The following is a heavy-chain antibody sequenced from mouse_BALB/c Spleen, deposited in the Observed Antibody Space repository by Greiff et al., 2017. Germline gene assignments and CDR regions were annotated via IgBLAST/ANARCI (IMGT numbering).Heavy chain of an antibody. CDR3: TRGGTY. CDR1: GFTFSSYT. J-gene: IGHJ3*01. CDR2: ISSGGSYT. V-gene: IGHV5-6-4*01. Sequence: EVKLVESGGGLVKPGGSLKLSCAASGFTFSSYTMSWVRQTPEKRLEWVATISSGGSYTYYPDSVKGRFTISRDNAKNTLYLQMSSLKSEDTAMYYCTRGGTYGGQGTLVTVSA.